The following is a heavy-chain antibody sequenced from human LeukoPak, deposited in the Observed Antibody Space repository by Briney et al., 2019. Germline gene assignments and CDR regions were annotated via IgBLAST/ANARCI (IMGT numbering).Heavy chain of an antibody. J-gene: IGHJ4*02. V-gene: IGHV1-2*02. CDR2: INPNNGDT. CDR1: LYTFTDYY. CDR3: ASESPGTSYFDY. Sequence: ASVKVSCKASLYTFTDYYIHGVRQTPGQGLEWMEWINPNNGDTNSAEKFQGRVTLTGDTSISTAYMELTRLGSDDTAVYSCASESPGTSYFDYWGQGTQVTVSS.